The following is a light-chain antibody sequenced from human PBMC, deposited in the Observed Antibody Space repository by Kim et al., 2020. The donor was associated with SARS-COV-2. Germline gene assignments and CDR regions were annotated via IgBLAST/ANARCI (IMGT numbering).Light chain of an antibody. CDR2: DVS. J-gene: IGLJ1*01. CDR3: CSYAGSNTLGV. V-gene: IGLV2-11*01. CDR1: SSDVGGYEY. Sequence: QSGPISCTGTSSDVGGYEYVSWHQQHPGKAPKLIIYDVSQRPSGVPDRFSGSKSGNTASLTISGLQAEDEADYYCCSYAGSNTLGVFGTGTQLTVL.